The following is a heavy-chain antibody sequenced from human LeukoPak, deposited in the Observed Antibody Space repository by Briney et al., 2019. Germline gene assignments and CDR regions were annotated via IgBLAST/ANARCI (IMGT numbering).Heavy chain of an antibody. V-gene: IGHV3-7*01. CDR3: ARRGVTTFGYSYYYMDV. Sequence: GGSLRLSCAAPGFTFSNYWMTWVRQAPGKGLEWVADIKQDGSEKYYVDSVKGRFTISRDNGKNSLYLQMNSLRVDDTAVYFCARRGVTTFGYSYYYMDVWGKGTTVTVSS. CDR2: IKQDGSEK. J-gene: IGHJ6*03. D-gene: IGHD3-3*01. CDR1: GFTFSNYW.